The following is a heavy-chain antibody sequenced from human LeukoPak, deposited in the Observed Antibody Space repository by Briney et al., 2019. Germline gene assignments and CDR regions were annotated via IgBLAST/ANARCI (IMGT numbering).Heavy chain of an antibody. CDR3: AKDGGAYGFDY. J-gene: IGHJ4*02. V-gene: IGHV3-30*18. CDR2: ISYDESNK. CDR1: GFTFSSYG. Sequence: PGRSLRLSCAAPGFTFSSYGMHWVRQAPGKGLEWVAVISYDESNKYYADSVKGRFTISRDNSKNTLYLQMNSLRAEDTAVYYCAKDGGAYGFDYWGQGTLVTVSS. D-gene: IGHD3-16*01.